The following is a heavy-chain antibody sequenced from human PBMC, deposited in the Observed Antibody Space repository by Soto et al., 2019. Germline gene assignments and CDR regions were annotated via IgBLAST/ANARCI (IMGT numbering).Heavy chain of an antibody. D-gene: IGHD4-4*01. J-gene: IGHJ5*02. CDR3: ARGGKGSLQPNWFDP. Sequence: GGSLRLSCAASGFTCSSYGVHWVRKAPGKGLEWVAVIWYDGSNKYYADFVKGRLSISRDNSKNTLYLQMNSLRAEDTAVYYCARGGKGSLQPNWFDPWGQGTLVTVSS. V-gene: IGHV3-33*01. CDR1: GFTCSSYG. CDR2: IWYDGSNK.